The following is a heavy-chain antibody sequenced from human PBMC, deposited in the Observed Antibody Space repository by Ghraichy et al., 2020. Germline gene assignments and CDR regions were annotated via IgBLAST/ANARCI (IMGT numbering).Heavy chain of an antibody. D-gene: IGHD5-18*01. Sequence: ASVKVSCKASGYTFTGYYMHWVRQAPGQGLEWMGRINPNSGDTNYAQKFQGRVTMTRDTSISTAYMELSRLRSDDTAVYYCARGVGDTAMVFDYWGQGTLVTVSS. CDR1: GYTFTGYY. CDR2: INPNSGDT. CDR3: ARGVGDTAMVFDY. J-gene: IGHJ4*02. V-gene: IGHV1-2*06.